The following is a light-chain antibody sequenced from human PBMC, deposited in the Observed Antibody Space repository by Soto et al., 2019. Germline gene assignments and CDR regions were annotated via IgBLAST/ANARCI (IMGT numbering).Light chain of an antibody. Sequence: DIQMTQSPSTLSASVGDRVTMTCRASQSIRTWLAWYQQKPGKAPRLLRYQASSLKRGVPSRFSGSGSETDFTLTINSLQPDDTATYFCQQYSTYLWTFGQGTKV. CDR2: QAS. V-gene: IGKV1-5*03. J-gene: IGKJ1*01. CDR3: QQYSTYLWT. CDR1: QSIRTW.